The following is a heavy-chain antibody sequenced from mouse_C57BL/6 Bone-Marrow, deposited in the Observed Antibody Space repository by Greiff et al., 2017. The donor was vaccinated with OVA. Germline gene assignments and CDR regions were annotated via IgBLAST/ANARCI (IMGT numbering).Heavy chain of an antibody. V-gene: IGHV7-3*01. CDR3: ERFYDYGGGAYCARDE. CDR2: IRNKANGYTT. CDR1: GFTFTDYY. J-gene: IGHJ4*01. D-gene: IGHD2-4*01. Sequence: EVKVVESGGGLVQPGGSLSLSCAASGFTFTDYYMSWVRQPPGKALEWLGFIRNKANGYTTEYSASVKGRFTISRDNSQSILYLQLNAVRAKDSAMFYWERFYDYGGGAYCARDEGGKETSPTVP.